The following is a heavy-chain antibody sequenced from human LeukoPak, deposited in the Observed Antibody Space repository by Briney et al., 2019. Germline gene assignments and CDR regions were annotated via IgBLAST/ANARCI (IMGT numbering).Heavy chain of an antibody. CDR2: ISGSGKTT. Sequence: GGSLRLSCAVSGFTFSSYAMSWVRQAPGKGLEWVSTISGSGKTTYYADSVKGRFTISRDNSKNTLYLQMNSLSAEDTAVYYCAKSRSSSSSHFDYWGQGTLVTVSS. D-gene: IGHD2-2*01. CDR3: AKSRSSSSSHFDY. J-gene: IGHJ4*02. V-gene: IGHV3-23*01. CDR1: GFTFSSYA.